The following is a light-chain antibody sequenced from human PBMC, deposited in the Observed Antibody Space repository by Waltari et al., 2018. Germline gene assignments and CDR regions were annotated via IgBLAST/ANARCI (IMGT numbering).Light chain of an antibody. CDR1: SSDVGSYNL. J-gene: IGLJ1*01. Sequence: QSALTQPASVSGSPGQSITISCTGTSSDVGSYNLVSWYQQHPGKARKRMIYEGSKRPSGVSTRLSGSKAGNTASLTISGLQAEDEADYYCCSYAGSSTYVFGTGTKVTVL. CDR2: EGS. V-gene: IGLV2-23*01. CDR3: CSYAGSSTYV.